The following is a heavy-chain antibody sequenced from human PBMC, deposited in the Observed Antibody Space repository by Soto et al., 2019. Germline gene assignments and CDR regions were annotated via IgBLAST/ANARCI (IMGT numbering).Heavy chain of an antibody. Sequence: PSETLSLTCTVSGGSISSGDYYWSWIRPPPGKGLEWIGYIYYSGSTYYNPSLKSRVTISVDTSKNQFSLKLSSVTAADTAVYYCARVEYYYGSGSYAFVYWGQGTLVTVSS. CDR1: GGSISSGDYY. CDR3: ARVEYYYGSGSYAFVY. CDR2: IYYSGST. V-gene: IGHV4-30-4*01. J-gene: IGHJ4*02. D-gene: IGHD3-10*01.